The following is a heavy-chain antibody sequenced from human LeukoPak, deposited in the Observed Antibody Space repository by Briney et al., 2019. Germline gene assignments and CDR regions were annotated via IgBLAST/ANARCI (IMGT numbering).Heavy chain of an antibody. CDR3: ARDDPYSNYVSYYFDY. CDR2: ISAYNGNT. Sequence: ASVKVSCKASGYTFTSYGISWVRQAPGQGLEWMGWISAYNGNTNYAQKPQGRVTMTTDTSTSTAYMELRSLRSDDTAVYYCARDDPYSNYVSYYFDYWGQGTLVTVSS. CDR1: GYTFTSYG. J-gene: IGHJ4*02. V-gene: IGHV1-18*01. D-gene: IGHD4-11*01.